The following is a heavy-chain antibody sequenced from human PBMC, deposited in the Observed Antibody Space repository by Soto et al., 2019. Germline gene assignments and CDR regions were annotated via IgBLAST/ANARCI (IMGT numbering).Heavy chain of an antibody. D-gene: IGHD3-10*01. V-gene: IGHV3-7*01. CDR2: MKMDASEQ. J-gene: IGHJ4*01. Sequence: GALRLSCAASGFTFGSYWMSLVRQAPGKGLEWLATMKMDASEQKYVDGVKGRFTMARDNANHSLDLQTYSPSADDAAVYYFARVSGYVSGASENLYLEYRG. CDR1: GFTFGSYW. CDR3: ARVSGYVSGASENLYLEY.